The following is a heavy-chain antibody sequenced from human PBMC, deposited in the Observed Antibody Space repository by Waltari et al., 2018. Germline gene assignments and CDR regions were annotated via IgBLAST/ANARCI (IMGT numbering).Heavy chain of an antibody. D-gene: IGHD3-22*01. CDR1: GFSPSTSGVG. CDR2: IYWNDDK. Sequence: QITLKESGPTLVKPTQTLTLTCTFSGFSPSTSGVGVGWIRQPPGKALEWLALIYWNDDKPYSSSRKSRLTSNKGTAKKQVVLTMTNMNPVETATYYCAQREYYDSSGYSYWGQGTMVTVSS. CDR3: AQREYYDSSGYSY. V-gene: IGHV2-5*01. J-gene: IGHJ4*02.